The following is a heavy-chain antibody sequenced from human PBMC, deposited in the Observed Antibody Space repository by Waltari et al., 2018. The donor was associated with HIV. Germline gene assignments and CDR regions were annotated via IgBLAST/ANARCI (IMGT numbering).Heavy chain of an antibody. V-gene: IGHV3-9*01. J-gene: IGHJ5*02. CDR1: GFTFDDYA. Sequence: EVQLVESGGGLVQPGRSLRLSCAASGFTFDDYAMHWVRQAPGKGLEWVSGISWNSGSTGYADSVKGRFTISRDNAKNSLYLQMNSLRAEDTALYYCAKEAGWNYDILTGSHWFDPWGQGTLVTVSS. D-gene: IGHD3-9*01. CDR2: ISWNSGST. CDR3: AKEAGWNYDILTGSHWFDP.